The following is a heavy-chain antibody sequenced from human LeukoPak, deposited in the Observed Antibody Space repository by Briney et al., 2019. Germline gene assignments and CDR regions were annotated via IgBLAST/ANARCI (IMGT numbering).Heavy chain of an antibody. J-gene: IGHJ6*02. CDR1: GFTFSNYR. CDR3: AKDRSGSGYYYYGMDV. V-gene: IGHV3-23*01. Sequence: GGSLRLSCAVSGFTFSNYRMNWVRQAPGKGLEWVSAISGSGGSTYYADSVKGRFTISRDNSKNTLYLQMNSLRAEDTAVYYCAKDRSGSGYYYYGMDVWGQGTTVTVSS. CDR2: ISGSGGST. D-gene: IGHD1-1*01.